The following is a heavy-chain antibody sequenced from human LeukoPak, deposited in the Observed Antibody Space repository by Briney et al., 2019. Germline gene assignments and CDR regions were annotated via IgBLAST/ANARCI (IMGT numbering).Heavy chain of an antibody. Sequence: SETLSLTCTVSGGSISSYYWSWIRQPPGKGLEWIGYIYYSGSTNYNPSLKSRVTISVDTSKHQFSLKLTSVTAADTAVYYCARHKAAYQLLYYYYMDVWGKGTTVTVSS. V-gene: IGHV4-59*08. D-gene: IGHD2-2*01. J-gene: IGHJ6*03. CDR2: IYYSGST. CDR3: ARHKAAYQLLYYYYMDV. CDR1: GGSISSYY.